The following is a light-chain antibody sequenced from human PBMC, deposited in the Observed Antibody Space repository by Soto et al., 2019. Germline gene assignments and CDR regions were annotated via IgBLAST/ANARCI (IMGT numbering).Light chain of an antibody. J-gene: IGKJ1*01. CDR2: GAS. CDR1: QSVSSSY. CDR3: QQYGSSLWT. Sequence: EIVLTQSPGTLSLSPGERATLSCRASQSVSSSYLAWYQQKPGQAPRLLIYGASSRATGTPDRFSGSGSGTDFTLTINRLEPEDFAVYYCQQYGSSLWTFGQGPKVEIK. V-gene: IGKV3-20*01.